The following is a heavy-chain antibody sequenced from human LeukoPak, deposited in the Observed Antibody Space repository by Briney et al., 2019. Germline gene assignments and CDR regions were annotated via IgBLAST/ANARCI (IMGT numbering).Heavy chain of an antibody. Sequence: SETLSLTCTVSGGSISSYYWSWIRQPPGKGLEWIGYISYSGSTNYNPSLKSRVTISIDTSKNQLSLKLRSVTAADTAIYYCARQGYDILTGYIDAFDIWGQGTMVTVSS. CDR2: ISYSGST. CDR3: ARQGYDILTGYIDAFDI. D-gene: IGHD3-9*01. V-gene: IGHV4-59*08. J-gene: IGHJ3*02. CDR1: GGSISSYY.